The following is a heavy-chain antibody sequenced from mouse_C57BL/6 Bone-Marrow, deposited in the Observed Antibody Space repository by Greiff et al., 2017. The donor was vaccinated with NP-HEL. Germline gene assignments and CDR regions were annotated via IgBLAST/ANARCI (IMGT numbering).Heavy chain of an antibody. J-gene: IGHJ2*01. CDR3: DITTVVAPFDY. Sequence: QVQLKESGAELARPGASVKLSCKASGYTFTSSGISWVKQRTGQGLEWIGKIYPRSGNTYYNAKFKGKATLTADKSSSTAYMGLRSLTSEDSAVYFCDITTVVAPFDYWGQGTTRTVSS. CDR2: IYPRSGNT. V-gene: IGHV1-81*01. D-gene: IGHD1-1*01. CDR1: GYTFTSSG.